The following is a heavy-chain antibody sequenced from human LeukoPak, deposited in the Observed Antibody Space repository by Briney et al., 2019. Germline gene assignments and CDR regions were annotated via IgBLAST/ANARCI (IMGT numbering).Heavy chain of an antibody. V-gene: IGHV4-39*07. J-gene: IGHJ4*02. Sequence: SETLSLTCSVSGVSIRSTTYYWGWIRQPPGKGLEWIGSIYYSGNTYYSPSLMSRVTISVDTSKNQFSLILRSVTAADTAVYYCARAPHFFDTSGSRYYFDYWGQGALVTVSS. CDR3: ARAPHFFDTSGSRYYFDY. CDR2: IYYSGNT. D-gene: IGHD3-22*01. CDR1: GVSIRSTTYY.